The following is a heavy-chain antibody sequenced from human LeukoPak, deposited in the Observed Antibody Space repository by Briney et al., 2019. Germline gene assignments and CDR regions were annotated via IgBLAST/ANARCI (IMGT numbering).Heavy chain of an antibody. Sequence: GGSLRLSCAASGFTFSSYSINWVRQAPGKGLEWVSYISSSSTISYADSVMGRFTISRDNANNSLYLQMNSLRDEDTAVYYCARGGTSSSLAYWGQGTLVTVSS. V-gene: IGHV3-48*02. CDR1: GFTFSSYS. D-gene: IGHD4-23*01. J-gene: IGHJ4*02. CDR3: ARGGTSSSLAY. CDR2: ISSSSTI.